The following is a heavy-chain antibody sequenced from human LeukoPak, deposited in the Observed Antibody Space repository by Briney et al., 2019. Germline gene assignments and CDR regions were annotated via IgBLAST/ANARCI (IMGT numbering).Heavy chain of an antibody. CDR1: GYRFTNYW. J-gene: IGHJ4*02. CDR3: ARGLGYCCSSTCNVFAY. CDR2: IWPDDSDT. V-gene: IGHV5-51*01. Sequence: GESLKISCKGSGYRFTNYWIAWVRQMPGKGLEWMGIIWPDDSDTRYSPSFQGQVTISADKSVSIAYLQWSNLKASDTAMYYCARGLGYCCSSTCNVFAYWGQGTLVTVSS. D-gene: IGHD2-2*03.